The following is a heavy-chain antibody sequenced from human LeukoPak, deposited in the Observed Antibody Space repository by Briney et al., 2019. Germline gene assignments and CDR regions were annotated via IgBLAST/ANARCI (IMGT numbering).Heavy chain of an antibody. Sequence: EGSLRLSCAASGFTFSSYAMSWVRQAPGKGLEWVSAISGSGGSTYYADSVKGRFTISRDNSKNTLYLQMNSLRAEDTAVYYCAKNVGATRRSSAFDIWGQGTMVTVSS. CDR3: AKNVGATRRSSAFDI. V-gene: IGHV3-23*01. D-gene: IGHD1-26*01. CDR2: ISGSGGST. J-gene: IGHJ3*02. CDR1: GFTFSSYA.